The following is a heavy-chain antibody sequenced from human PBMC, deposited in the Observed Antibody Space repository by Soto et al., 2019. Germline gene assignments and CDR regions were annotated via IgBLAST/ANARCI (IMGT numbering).Heavy chain of an antibody. CDR1: GGSISSSSHY. Sequence: SETLSLTCIVSGGSISSSSHYWVWIRQPPGKGLEWIGSIYYSGDTYYNPSLKSRVTISVDTSKNQFSVKLNSVTAADTAVYYCARHQSIVVVTAARAFDIWGQGTMVTVSS. CDR2: IYYSGDT. D-gene: IGHD2-15*01. CDR3: ARHQSIVVVTAARAFDI. V-gene: IGHV4-39*01. J-gene: IGHJ3*02.